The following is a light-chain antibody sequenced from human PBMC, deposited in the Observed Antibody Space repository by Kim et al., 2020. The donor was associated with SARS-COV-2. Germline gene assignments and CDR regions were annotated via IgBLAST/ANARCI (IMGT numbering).Light chain of an antibody. CDR2: DVR. J-gene: IGLJ2*01. CDR3: CSYAGSPHVI. CDR1: SSDVGSYDY. V-gene: IGLV2-11*01. Sequence: GQSVTIACTGTSSDVGSYDYVSWYQHHPGKAPKVMIYDVRHRPSGVPDRFSGSKSGNSASLTISGLQAEDEADYYCCSYAGSPHVIFGGGTQLTVL.